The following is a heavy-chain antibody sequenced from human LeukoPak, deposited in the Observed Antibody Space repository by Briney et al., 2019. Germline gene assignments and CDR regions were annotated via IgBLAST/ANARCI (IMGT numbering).Heavy chain of an antibody. CDR1: GGSISSYY. CDR2: IYYSGST. Sequence: SETLSLTCTVSGGSISSYYWSWIRQPPGKGLEWIGYIYYSGSTNYNPSLKSRVTIPVDTSKNQFSLKLSSVTAADTAVYYCARVPGELDYWGQGTLVTVSS. V-gene: IGHV4-59*01. CDR3: ARVPGELDY. D-gene: IGHD4-17*01. J-gene: IGHJ4*02.